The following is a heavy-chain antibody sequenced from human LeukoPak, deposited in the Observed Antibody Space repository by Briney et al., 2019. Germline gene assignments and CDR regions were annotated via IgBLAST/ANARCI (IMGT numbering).Heavy chain of an antibody. V-gene: IGHV4-39*01. J-gene: IGHJ3*02. CDR3: ARRGVYGDYNAFDI. D-gene: IGHD4-17*01. CDR1: GGSISSVSYY. CDR2: IYYSGST. Sequence: PSETLSLTCTVSGGSISSVSYYWGWIRQPPGKGLEWIGSIYYSGSTYYNPSLKSRVTISVDTTKNQFSLKLSSVTAADTAVYYCARRGVYGDYNAFDIWGQGTMVTVSS.